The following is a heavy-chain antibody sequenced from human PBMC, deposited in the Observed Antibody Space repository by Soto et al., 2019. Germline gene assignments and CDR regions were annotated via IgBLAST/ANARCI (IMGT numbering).Heavy chain of an antibody. J-gene: IGHJ5*02. CDR2: ISGSGFKK. CDR1: GFTFSSYG. CDR3: AKNQGVELVPLATVDWFDP. D-gene: IGHD1-26*01. V-gene: IGHV3-23*01. Sequence: VGSLRLSCAASGFTFSSYGMSWVRQAPGKGLEWISSISGSGFKKYYADSVKGRFTISRDNSKSTVYLELNNLSAEDTAVYHCAKNQGVELVPLATVDWFDPWGQGSVVTVS.